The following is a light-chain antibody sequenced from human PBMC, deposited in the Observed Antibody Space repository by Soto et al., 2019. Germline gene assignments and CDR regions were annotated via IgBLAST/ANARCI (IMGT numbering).Light chain of an antibody. CDR1: QTISNW. Sequence: IQMTQSPSTLSASVGDRVTITCRASQTISNWLAWYQQKPGKAPKLLIYDAFSLQSGVPSRFSGRGSGTEFTLTISSLQPDDFATYYCQQYNFFPRTFGQGTKVDIK. V-gene: IGKV1-5*01. J-gene: IGKJ1*01. CDR2: DAF. CDR3: QQYNFFPRT.